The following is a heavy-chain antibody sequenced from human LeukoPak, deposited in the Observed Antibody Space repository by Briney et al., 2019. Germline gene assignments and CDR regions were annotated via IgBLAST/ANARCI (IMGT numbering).Heavy chain of an antibody. V-gene: IGHV3-48*03. CDR3: AGGVEGHYYYYYMDV. CDR2: ISSSGSTI. CDR1: GFTFSSYE. Sequence: GGSLRLSCAASGFTFSSYEMNWVRQAPGKGLEWVSYISSSGSTIYYADSVKGRFTISRDNAKNSLYLQMNSLRAEDTAVYYCAGGVEGHYYYYYMDVWGKGTTVTVSS. J-gene: IGHJ6*03.